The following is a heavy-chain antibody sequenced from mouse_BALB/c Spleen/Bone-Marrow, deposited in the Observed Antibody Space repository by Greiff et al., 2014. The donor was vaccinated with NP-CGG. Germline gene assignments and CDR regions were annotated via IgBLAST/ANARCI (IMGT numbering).Heavy chain of an antibody. CDR2: IDPENGDT. V-gene: IGHV14-4*02. J-gene: IGHJ4*01. CDR3: NARDDRYEGYAMAY. CDR1: GFNIKDYY. D-gene: IGHD2-14*01. Sequence: EVQLQQSGAELVRSGASVKLSCTASGFNIKDYYMHWVKQRPEQGLEWIGWIDPENGDTEYAPMFQGKATMTADTSSNTAYLQLSSLTSEDTAVYYCNARDDRYEGYAMAYWGQGTSVTVSS.